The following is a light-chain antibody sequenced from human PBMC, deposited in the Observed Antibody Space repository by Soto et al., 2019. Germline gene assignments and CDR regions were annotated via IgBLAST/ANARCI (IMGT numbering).Light chain of an antibody. V-gene: IGKV3-11*01. Sequence: ELVLTQSPATLSLSPGERATLSCRASQFLSSYLAWYQQKPGQPPRLLIYDTSNRAAGIPARFSGSRSGTDFTLTISSLEPEDFAVYFCHQRNKFGQGTRREIK. CDR2: DTS. J-gene: IGKJ5*01. CDR1: QFLSSY. CDR3: HQRNK.